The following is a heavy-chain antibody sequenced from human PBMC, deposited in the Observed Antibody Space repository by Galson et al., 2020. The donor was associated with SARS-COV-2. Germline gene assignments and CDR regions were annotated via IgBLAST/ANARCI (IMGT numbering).Heavy chain of an antibody. CDR3: ARVDRRYYGSGSYYYWYFDL. CDR2: IYSGGST. CDR1: GFTVSSNY. J-gene: IGHJ2*01. Sequence: GGSLRLSCAASGFTVSSNYMSWVRQAPGKGLEWVSVIYSGGSTYYADSVKGRFTISRDNAKNSLYLQMNSLRAEDTAVYYCARVDRRYYGSGSYYYWYFDLWGRGTLVTVSS. D-gene: IGHD3-10*01. V-gene: IGHV3-53*01.